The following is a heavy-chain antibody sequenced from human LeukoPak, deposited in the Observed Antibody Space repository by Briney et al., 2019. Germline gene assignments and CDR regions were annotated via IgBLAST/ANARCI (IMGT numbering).Heavy chain of an antibody. J-gene: IGHJ4*02. D-gene: IGHD3-10*01. CDR2: MNPNSGNT. V-gene: IGHV1-8*01. CDR1: GYTFTSYD. Sequence: ASVKVSCKASGYTFTSYDINWVRQATGQGLEWIGWMNPNSGNTGYAQKFQGRVTMSRNTSISTAYMELSSLRSEDTAVYYCARGARVRGVTKGFDYWGQGTLVTVSS. CDR3: ARGARVRGVTKGFDY.